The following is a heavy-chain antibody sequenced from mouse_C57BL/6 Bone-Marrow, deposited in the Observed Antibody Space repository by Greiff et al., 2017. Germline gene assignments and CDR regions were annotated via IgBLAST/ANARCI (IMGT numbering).Heavy chain of an antibody. D-gene: IGHD2-3*01. CDR2: INPSNGGT. Sequence: VQLQQPGAELVMPGASVKLSCKASGYTFTSYWMHWVKQRPGQGLEWIGNINPSNGGTNYNEKFKSKATLTVDKSSSTAYMQLSSLTSEDSAVYYCARSGNGYYWFAYWGQGTLVTVSA. CDR1: GYTFTSYW. CDR3: ARSGNGYYWFAY. J-gene: IGHJ3*01. V-gene: IGHV1-53*01.